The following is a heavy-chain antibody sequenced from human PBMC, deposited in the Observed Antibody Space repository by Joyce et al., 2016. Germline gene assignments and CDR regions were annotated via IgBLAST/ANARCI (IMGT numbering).Heavy chain of an antibody. J-gene: IGHJ5*02. CDR1: GGSFSGYY. CDR3: ARGPRSNWGLVWFDP. V-gene: IGHV4-34*01. Sequence: QVQLQQWGAGLLKPSETLSLTCAVYGGSFSGYYWSWIRQPPGKGLEWIGEINHSGSTNYNPSLNSRVTISVDTSKNQFSLKLSSVTAADTAVYYCARGPRSNWGLVWFDPWAQGTLVTVSS. CDR2: INHSGST. D-gene: IGHD7-27*01.